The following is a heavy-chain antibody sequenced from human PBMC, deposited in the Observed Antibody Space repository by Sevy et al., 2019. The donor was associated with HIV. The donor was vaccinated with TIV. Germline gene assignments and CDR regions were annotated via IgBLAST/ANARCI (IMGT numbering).Heavy chain of an antibody. V-gene: IGHV4-59*01. D-gene: IGHD3-22*01. J-gene: IGHJ5*02. CDR1: GGSLNSYY. Sequence: SETLSLTCTVSGGSLNSYYWSWIRQPPGKGLEWIGYIYYTGSTNYNPSLKSRVTISVDMSKNQFSLKLRSVTAADTAVYYCARSGSSGLFDPWGQGTLVTVSS. CDR3: ARSGSSGLFDP. CDR2: IYYTGST.